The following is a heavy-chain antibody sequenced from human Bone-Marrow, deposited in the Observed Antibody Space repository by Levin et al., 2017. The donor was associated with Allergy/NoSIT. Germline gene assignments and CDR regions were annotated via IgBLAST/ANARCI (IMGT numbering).Heavy chain of an antibody. CDR2: TSGSGFST. J-gene: IGHJ4*02. Sequence: GGSLRLSCVGSGFTFSSYAMDWVRQAPGKGLEWVAATSGSGFSTYYADSVKGRFTISRDNSKKTLYLQMKSLRGEDTAAYYCANDAFGTYDSGFEYYFNYWGQGTLVTVSS. D-gene: IGHD3-10*01. V-gene: IGHV3-23*01. CDR1: GFTFSSYA. CDR3: ANDAFGTYDSGFEYYFNY.